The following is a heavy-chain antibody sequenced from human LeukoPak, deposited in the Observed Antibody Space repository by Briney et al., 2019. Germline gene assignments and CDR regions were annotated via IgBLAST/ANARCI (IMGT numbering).Heavy chain of an antibody. Sequence: SETLSLTCTVSGGSVSTYYWNWIRQPAGKGLEWIGRILTSGSANHNPSLKSRVTMSVDTSKNQFSLKLSSVTAADTAVYYCARNGIVGATYPAYFDYWGQGTLVTVSS. V-gene: IGHV4-4*07. CDR3: ARNGIVGATYPAYFDY. CDR2: ILTSGSA. CDR1: GGSVSTYY. J-gene: IGHJ4*02. D-gene: IGHD1-26*01.